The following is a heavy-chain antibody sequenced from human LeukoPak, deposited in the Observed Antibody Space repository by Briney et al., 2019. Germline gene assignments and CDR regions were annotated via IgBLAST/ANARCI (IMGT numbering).Heavy chain of an antibody. CDR3: AREWTTAYAFDI. J-gene: IGHJ3*02. V-gene: IGHV4-59*12. CDR1: GGSISSYY. D-gene: IGHD4-17*01. CDR2: IYHSGST. Sequence: PSGTLSLTCAVSGGSISSYYWSWIRQPPGEGLEWIGYIYHSGSTYYNPSLKSRVTISADRSKNQFSLKLSSVTAADTAVYYCAREWTTAYAFDIWGQGTMVTVSS.